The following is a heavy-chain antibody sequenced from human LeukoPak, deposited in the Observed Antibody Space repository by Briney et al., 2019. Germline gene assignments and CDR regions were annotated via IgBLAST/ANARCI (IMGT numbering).Heavy chain of an antibody. D-gene: IGHD5-24*01. J-gene: IGHJ4*02. V-gene: IGHV3-73*01. Sequence: GGCLRLSCAASGLTFSGSAVHWVRHASGKGLEWVGRIRTKADRYATAYAASVQGRFTISRDDSKNTAYLQMNSLKTEDTAVYCCTSTVDGYTYFNYWGQGTPVTVSS. CDR1: GLTFSGSA. CDR2: IRTKADRYAT. CDR3: TSTVDGYTYFNY.